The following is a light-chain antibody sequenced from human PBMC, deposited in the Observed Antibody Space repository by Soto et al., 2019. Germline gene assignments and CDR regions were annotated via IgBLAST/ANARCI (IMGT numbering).Light chain of an antibody. J-gene: IGKJ3*01. V-gene: IGKV3-20*01. CDR2: GAS. CDR1: QSVSSSY. Sequence: EIVLTQSPGTLSLSPGEGATLSCRASQSVSSSYLAWYQQKPGQAPRLLIYGASSRATGIPDRFSGSGSGTEFTLTISRLEHEDFAVYYCQQYANSPLTFGPGTKVDIK. CDR3: QQYANSPLT.